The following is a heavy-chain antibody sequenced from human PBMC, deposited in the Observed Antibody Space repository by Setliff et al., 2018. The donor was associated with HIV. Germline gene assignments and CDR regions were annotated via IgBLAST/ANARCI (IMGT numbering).Heavy chain of an antibody. CDR3: ARGRPPLDY. V-gene: IGHV4-34*01. CDR2: INHTGST. CDR1: GGSISTYY. Sequence: LSLTCTVSGGSISTYYWTWIRQPPGKGLEWIGEINHTGSTNYNPFLKSRFTISVDTSKSQFSLRLRSVTAADTAVYYCARGRPPLDYWGQGTLVTVSS. J-gene: IGHJ4*02.